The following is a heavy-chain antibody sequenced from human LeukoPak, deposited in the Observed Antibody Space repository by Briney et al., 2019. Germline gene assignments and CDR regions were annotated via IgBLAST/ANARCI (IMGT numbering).Heavy chain of an antibody. CDR3: AKDLYRGITMVRGVADY. CDR1: GFTFSSYW. CDR2: IHSDGTGT. D-gene: IGHD3-10*01. V-gene: IGHV3-74*01. Sequence: GGSLRLSCVASGFTFSSYWMHWVRQAPGKGLVWVSRIHSDGTGTSYADSVKGRFTISRDNAKNTLYLQMNSLRAEDTAVYYCAKDLYRGITMVRGVADYWGQGTLVTVSS. J-gene: IGHJ4*02.